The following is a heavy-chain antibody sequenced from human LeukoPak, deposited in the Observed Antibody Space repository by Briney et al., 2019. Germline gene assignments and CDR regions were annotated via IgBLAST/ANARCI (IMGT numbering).Heavy chain of an antibody. CDR2: ISANGVRV. Sequence: PGGSLRLSCEASGFIFSNYAMTWVRQAPGKGLEWVSSISANGVRVFQADSVKGRFIISRDNSKNTLFLQMNRLRADDTGVYSCAKFYDRTGYSWFDPWGQGTLVIVSS. CDR3: AKFYDRTGYSWFDP. D-gene: IGHD3-22*01. J-gene: IGHJ5*02. V-gene: IGHV3-23*01. CDR1: GFIFSNYA.